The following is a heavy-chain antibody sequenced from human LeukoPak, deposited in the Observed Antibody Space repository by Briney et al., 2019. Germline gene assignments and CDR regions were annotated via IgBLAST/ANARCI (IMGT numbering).Heavy chain of an antibody. CDR3: ATTYYYGSGSYYTGGYFDY. V-gene: IGHV5-51*01. D-gene: IGHD3-10*01. J-gene: IGHJ4*02. Sequence: GESLKISCKGSGYSFTSYWIGWVRQMPGKGLEWMGIIYPGDSDTRYSPSFQGQVTISADKSISTAYLQWSSLKASDTAMYYCATTYYYGSGSYYTGGYFDYWGQGTLVTVSS. CDR1: GYSFTSYW. CDR2: IYPGDSDT.